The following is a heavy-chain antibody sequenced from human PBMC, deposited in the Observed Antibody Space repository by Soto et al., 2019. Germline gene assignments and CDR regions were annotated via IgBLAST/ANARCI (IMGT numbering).Heavy chain of an antibody. V-gene: IGHV3-7*01. Sequence: PVGSLRLSCAASEFSFSSYWMSWVRLAPGKGLEWVANIRQDGNEKYYVDSVSGRFTIFRDNARSSLFLQMNSLRPEDTAVYYCARIWHVVISAANHYGMDVWGQGTTVTVSS. CDR3: ARIWHVVISAANHYGMDV. CDR1: EFSFSSYW. D-gene: IGHD2-2*01. CDR2: IRQDGNEK. J-gene: IGHJ6*02.